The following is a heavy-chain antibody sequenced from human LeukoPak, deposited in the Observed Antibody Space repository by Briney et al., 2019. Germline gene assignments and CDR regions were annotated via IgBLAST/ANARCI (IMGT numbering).Heavy chain of an antibody. CDR3: ARTGDFDY. V-gene: IGHV1-2*02. Sequence: GASVKVSCKAYGYTFTGYYIHWVRQAPGQGLEWMGWMNPNSGDTNHAQKFQGRFTMTTDTSIRTAYMELSSLRSDDTAIYYCARTGDFDYWGQGTLVTVSS. D-gene: IGHD7-27*01. J-gene: IGHJ4*02. CDR1: GYTFTGYY. CDR2: MNPNSGDT.